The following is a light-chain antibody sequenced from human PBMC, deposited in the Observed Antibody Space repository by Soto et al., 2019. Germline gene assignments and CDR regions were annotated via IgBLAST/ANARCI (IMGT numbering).Light chain of an antibody. CDR3: QQRSNWPLT. V-gene: IGKV3-11*01. J-gene: IGKJ4*01. CDR1: QSVSSY. Sequence: EIVLTQSPATLSLSTGERATLSCRASQSVSSYLAWYQQKPGQAPRLLIYDASNRATGIPARFSGSGSGTDFTLTISSLEPDDSAVYYCQQRSNWPLTFGGGNKVEIK. CDR2: DAS.